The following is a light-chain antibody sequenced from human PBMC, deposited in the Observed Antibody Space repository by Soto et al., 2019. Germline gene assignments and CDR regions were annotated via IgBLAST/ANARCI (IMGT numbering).Light chain of an antibody. J-gene: IGKJ1*01. CDR2: GAS. CDR3: QQTYSTPWT. V-gene: IGKV1-39*01. Sequence: DIQMTQSPSSLSASMGDRVSITCRASQSIGTDLNWYQQKPGKAPKLLIYGASTLQGGVPSRFSGSVSGTEFTLTISSLQPGDLATYFCQQTYSTPWTFGQGTTGDIK. CDR1: QSIGTD.